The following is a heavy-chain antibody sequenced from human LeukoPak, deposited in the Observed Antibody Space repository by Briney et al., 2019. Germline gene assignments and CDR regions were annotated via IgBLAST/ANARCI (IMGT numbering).Heavy chain of an antibody. D-gene: IGHD3-10*01. V-gene: IGHV1-18*01. CDR1: GYTFTSYG. CDR2: ISAYNGNT. Sequence: ASVKVSCKSSGYTFTSYGIIWVRQAPGQGLEWMGWISAYNGNTNYAQKLQGRVTMTTDTSTSPAYMELRSLRSDDTAVYYCARDGLWFGSWDYWGQGTLVTVSS. J-gene: IGHJ4*02. CDR3: ARDGLWFGSWDY.